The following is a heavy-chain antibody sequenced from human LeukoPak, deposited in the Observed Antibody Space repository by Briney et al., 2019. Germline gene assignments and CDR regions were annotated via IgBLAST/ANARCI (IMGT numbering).Heavy chain of an antibody. CDR2: IYYSGST. CDR3: ARGPRQGYCSSTSCYAAAYFDL. CDR1: GGSISSYY. Sequence: SETLSLTCTVSGGSISSYYWSWIRQPPGKGLEWIGYIYYSGSTNYNPSLKSRVTISVDTSKNQFSLKLSSVTAADTAVYYCARGPRQGYCSSTSCYAAAYFDLWGRGTLVTVSS. V-gene: IGHV4-59*01. J-gene: IGHJ2*01. D-gene: IGHD2-2*01.